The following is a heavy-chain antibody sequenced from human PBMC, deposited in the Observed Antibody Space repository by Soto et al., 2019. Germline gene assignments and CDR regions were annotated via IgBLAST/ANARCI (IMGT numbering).Heavy chain of an antibody. V-gene: IGHV1-46*01. Sequence: ASVKVSCKASGYTFTTYYMYWVRQAPGQGLEWMGIINPSGGSTSFAQKFQGRVTMTRDTSTSTVYMELISLTSEDTAVYYCARHSGVAEDGTDWGQGTLVTVSS. D-gene: IGHD6-13*01. CDR2: INPSGGST. J-gene: IGHJ1*01. CDR1: GYTFTTYY. CDR3: ARHSGVAEDGTD.